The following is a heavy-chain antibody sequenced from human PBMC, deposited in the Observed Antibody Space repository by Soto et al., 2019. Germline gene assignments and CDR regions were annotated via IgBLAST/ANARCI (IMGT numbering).Heavy chain of an antibody. CDR3: ARLLYSSSKYYYYGMDV. J-gene: IGHJ6*02. V-gene: IGHV5-10-1*01. CDR1: GYSFTSYW. D-gene: IGHD6-13*01. Sequence: GGSLKISCKVSGYSFTSYWISWVRQMPGKGLEWMGRIDPSDSYTNYSPSFQGHVTISADKSISTAYLQWSSLKASDTAMYYCARLLYSSSKYYYYGMDVWGQGTTVTVSS. CDR2: IDPSDSYT.